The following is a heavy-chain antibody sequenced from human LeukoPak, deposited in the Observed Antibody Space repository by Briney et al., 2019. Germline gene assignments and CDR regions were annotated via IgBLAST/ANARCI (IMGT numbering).Heavy chain of an antibody. CDR1: GFTFSSYE. J-gene: IGHJ4*02. CDR2: ISSSGSTI. CDR3: ASPLAPYSSGWPGNY. D-gene: IGHD6-19*01. V-gene: IGHV3-48*03. Sequence: GGSLRLSCAASGFTFSSYEMNWVRQAPGKGLEWVSYISSSGSTIYYADSVKGRFTISRDNAKNSLYLQMNSLRAEDTAVYSCASPLAPYSSGWPGNYWGQGTLVTVSS.